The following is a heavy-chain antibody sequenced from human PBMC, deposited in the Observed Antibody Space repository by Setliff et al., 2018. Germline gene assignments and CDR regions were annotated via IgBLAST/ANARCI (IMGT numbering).Heavy chain of an antibody. J-gene: IGHJ6*03. CDR1: GYTLSHYY. CDR2: INPSGENT. V-gene: IGHV1-46*01. CDR3: AREGVDTRSSTDYRYYMDV. Sequence: ASVKVSCKASGYTLSHYYMHWVRQAPGQGLEWMGLINPSGENTNYAQKFQGRVNITADESTSTAYMELSSLTSADTAVYYCAREGVDTRSSTDYRYYMDVWGKGTTVTVSS. D-gene: IGHD5-18*01.